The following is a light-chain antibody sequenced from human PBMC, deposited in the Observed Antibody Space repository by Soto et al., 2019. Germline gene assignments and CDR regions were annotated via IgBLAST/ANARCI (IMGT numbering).Light chain of an antibody. V-gene: IGLV2-14*01. J-gene: IGLJ2*01. CDR3: NSYTSSSTLVV. Sequence: QSALTQPASVSGSPGQSITISCTGTSSDVGGYNYVSWYQQHPGKAPKLMIYDVSNRPSGVSNRFSGSKSGNTASLTISGLQAEDEADYYCNSYTSSSTLVVLGGRTKVTVL. CDR2: DVS. CDR1: SSDVGGYNY.